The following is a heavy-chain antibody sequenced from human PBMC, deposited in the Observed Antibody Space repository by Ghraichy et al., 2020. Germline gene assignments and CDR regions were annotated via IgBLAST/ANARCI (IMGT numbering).Heavy chain of an antibody. V-gene: IGHV3-23*01. CDR1: GFTFSSYA. D-gene: IGHD4-17*01. CDR3: AKDHGDYSDEYFDL. J-gene: IGHJ2*01. CDR2: ISGSGGSR. Sequence: GGSLRLSCAASGFTFSSYAMSWVRQAPGKGLEWVSAISGSGGSRYYADSVKGQFTISRDKSKNTLYLQMNSLRAEDTAVYYCAKDHGDYSDEYFDLWGRGTLVTVSS.